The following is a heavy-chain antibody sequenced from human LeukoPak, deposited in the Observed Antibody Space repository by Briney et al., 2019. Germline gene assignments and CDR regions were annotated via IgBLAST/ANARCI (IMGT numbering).Heavy chain of an antibody. V-gene: IGHV3-48*01. CDR1: GFTFSSYS. Sequence: GGSLRLSCAASGFTFSSYSMNWVRQAPGKGLEWVSYIGSSGSTIYYADSVRGRFTISRDNAKNSLYLQMNSLRAEDTAVYYCARKRTGSNEYVSDYWGQGTLVTVSS. D-gene: IGHD3-10*01. J-gene: IGHJ4*02. CDR2: IGSSGSTI. CDR3: ARKRTGSNEYVSDY.